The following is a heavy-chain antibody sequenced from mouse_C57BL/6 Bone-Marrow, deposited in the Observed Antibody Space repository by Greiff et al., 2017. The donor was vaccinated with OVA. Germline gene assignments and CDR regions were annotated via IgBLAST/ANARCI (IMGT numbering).Heavy chain of an antibody. Sequence: QVQLQQPGAELVKPGASVKMSCKASGYTFTSYWITWVKQRPGQGLEWIGGIYPASGSTNYNEKFKSKATLTVDTSSSTTYMQLSSLTSEDSAVYYCARTGSDYWGQGTTLTVSS. CDR1: GYTFTSYW. J-gene: IGHJ2*01. CDR3: ARTGSDY. V-gene: IGHV1-55*01. CDR2: IYPASGST.